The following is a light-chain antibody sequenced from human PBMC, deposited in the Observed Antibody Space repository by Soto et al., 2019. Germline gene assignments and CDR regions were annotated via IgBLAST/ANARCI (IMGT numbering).Light chain of an antibody. CDR3: QQRSNWPPWT. V-gene: IGKV3-11*01. CDR1: QSVSSY. CDR2: DAS. J-gene: IGKJ1*01. Sequence: EIVMTQSLATLSVSPGERATLSCRASQSVSSYLAWYQQKPGQAPRLLIYDASNRATGIPARFSGSGSGTDFTLTISSLEPEDFAVYYCQQRSNWPPWTFGQGTKVDIK.